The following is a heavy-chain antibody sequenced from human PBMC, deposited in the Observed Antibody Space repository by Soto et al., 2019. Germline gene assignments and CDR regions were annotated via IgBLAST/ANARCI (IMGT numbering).Heavy chain of an antibody. Sequence: DSVNVSYKACGWSFTNYYMHWGGQAPGQGLEWGGKIHPSGGSTSYAQKSQGRLTMTRDTSTSTVYMELSSLRSEDTAVYYCASGDPRYSYGWTPGYYYGMDVWGQGTTVTVSS. J-gene: IGHJ6*02. D-gene: IGHD5-18*01. CDR3: ASGDPRYSYGWTPGYYYGMDV. CDR1: GWSFTNYY. CDR2: IHPSGGST. V-gene: IGHV1-46*01.